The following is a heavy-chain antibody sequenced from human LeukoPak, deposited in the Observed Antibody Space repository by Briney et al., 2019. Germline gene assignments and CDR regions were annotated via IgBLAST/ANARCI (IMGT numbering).Heavy chain of an antibody. V-gene: IGHV4-59*08. CDR1: GGSISSYY. D-gene: IGHD6-25*01. J-gene: IGHJ4*02. CDR2: IYYSGST. Sequence: SETLSLTCTVPGGSISSYYWSWIRQPPGKGLEWIGYIYYSGSTNYNPSLKSRVTISVDTSKNQFSLKLNSVTAADTAVYYCARSSGWHLLLLDYWGQGTLVTVSS. CDR3: ARSSGWHLLLLDY.